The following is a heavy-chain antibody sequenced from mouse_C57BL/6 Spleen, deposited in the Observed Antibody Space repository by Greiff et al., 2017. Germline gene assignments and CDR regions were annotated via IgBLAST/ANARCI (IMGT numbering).Heavy chain of an antibody. D-gene: IGHD1-1*01. CDR2: INPNNGGT. CDR3: ARNVYGPFDY. V-gene: IGHV1-22*01. Sequence: VQLQQSGPELVKPGASVKMSCKASGYTFTDYNMHWVKQSHGKSLEWIGYINPNNGGTSYNQKFKGKATLTVNKSSSTAYMELPSLTSEDSAVYYWARNVYGPFDYWGQGTTLTVSS. J-gene: IGHJ2*01. CDR1: GYTFTDYN.